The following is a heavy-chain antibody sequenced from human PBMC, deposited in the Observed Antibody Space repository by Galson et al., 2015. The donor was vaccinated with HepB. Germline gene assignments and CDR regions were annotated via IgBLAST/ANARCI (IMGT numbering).Heavy chain of an antibody. V-gene: IGHV1-46*03. CDR3: ARGPSYQLLLLGPFDY. CDR1: GYTFTSYY. Sequence: SVKVSCKASGYTFTSYYMHWVRQAPGQGLEWMGIINPSGGSTSYAQKFQGRVTMTRDTSTSTVYMELSSLRSEDTAVYYCARGPSYQLLLLGPFDYWGQGTLVTVSS. J-gene: IGHJ4*02. CDR2: INPSGGST. D-gene: IGHD2-2*01.